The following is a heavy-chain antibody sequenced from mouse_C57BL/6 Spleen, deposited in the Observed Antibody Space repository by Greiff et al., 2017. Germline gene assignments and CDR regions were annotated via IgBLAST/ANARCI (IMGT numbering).Heavy chain of an antibody. V-gene: IGHV1-26*01. J-gene: IGHJ3*01. CDR3: ASEDYEGFAY. D-gene: IGHD2-4*01. CDR1: GYTFTDYY. CDR2: INPNNGGT. Sequence: EVQLQQSGPELVKPGASVKISCKASGYTFTDYYMNWVKQSHGKSLEWIGDINPNNGGTSYNQKFKGKATLTVDKSSSTAYMELRSLTSEDSAVYYCASEDYEGFAYWGQGTLVTVSA.